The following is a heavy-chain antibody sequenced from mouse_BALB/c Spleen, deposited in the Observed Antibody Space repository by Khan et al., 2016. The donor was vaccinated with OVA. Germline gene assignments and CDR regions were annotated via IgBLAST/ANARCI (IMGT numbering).Heavy chain of an antibody. D-gene: IGHD2-12*01. CDR1: GYSFTGYY. CDR3: AXGYDFFAY. CDR2: VNPNTGNT. V-gene: IGHV1-26*01. Sequence: IQLVQSGPDLVKPGASVKMSCKASGYSFTGYYMNWVKQSHGKSLECIGRVNPNTGNTNYNQKFKGKAILIVDTSSSTAYMELRNLTSEDSAVYYCAXGYDFFAYWGQGTLVTVSA. J-gene: IGHJ3*01.